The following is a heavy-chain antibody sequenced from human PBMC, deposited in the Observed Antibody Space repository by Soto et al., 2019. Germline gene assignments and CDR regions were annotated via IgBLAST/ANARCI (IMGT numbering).Heavy chain of an antibody. J-gene: IGHJ2*01. CDR3: GRLVQYYDSSGYYEAWYFDL. D-gene: IGHD3-22*01. V-gene: IGHV1-69*13. Sequence: GASVKVSCKASGGTFSSYAISCVRQAPGQGLEWMGGIIPIFGTANYAQKFQGRVTSTADESTSTAYMERSSLGSEDTAVYYCGRLVQYYDSSGYYEAWYFDLWGRGTLVTVSS. CDR1: GGTFSSYA. CDR2: IIPIFGTA.